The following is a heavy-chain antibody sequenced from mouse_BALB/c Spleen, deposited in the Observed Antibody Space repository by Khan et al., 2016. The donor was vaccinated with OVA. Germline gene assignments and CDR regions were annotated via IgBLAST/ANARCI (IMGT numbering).Heavy chain of an antibody. Sequence: EVQLQESGPGLVKPSQSLSLTCTVTGYSITSEYAWNWIRQFPGNKLEWMGYINYSGNTRFNPSLKSRTSITRDTSKNQFFLQLNSVTTEDTATYYCARKDYYDYDPFAYGGQGTLVTVSA. CDR2: INYSGNT. D-gene: IGHD2-4*01. CDR1: GYSITSEYA. CDR3: ARKDYYDYDPFAY. J-gene: IGHJ3*01. V-gene: IGHV3-2*02.